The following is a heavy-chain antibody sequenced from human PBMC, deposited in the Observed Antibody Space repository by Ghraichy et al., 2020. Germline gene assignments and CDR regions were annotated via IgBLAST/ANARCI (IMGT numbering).Heavy chain of an antibody. CDR1: GFTFSSYD. Sequence: GGSLRLFCAASGFTFSSYDMSWVRQAPGKGLEWVSTISTSGSNTFYADSVKGRCTISRDSSKSTLFLQMNSLRAEDTAIYYCARRFGGMDVWGQGTTVTVSS. D-gene: IGHD3-16*01. CDR2: ISTSGSNT. J-gene: IGHJ6*02. V-gene: IGHV3-23*01. CDR3: ARRFGGMDV.